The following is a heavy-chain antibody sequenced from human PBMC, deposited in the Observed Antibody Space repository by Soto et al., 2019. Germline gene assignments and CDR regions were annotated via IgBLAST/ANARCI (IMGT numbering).Heavy chain of an antibody. CDR2: ISGSSSIT. CDR3: AANWYENWFDP. V-gene: IGHV3-23*01. Sequence: EVQLLESGGGLVQPGGSLRLSCAASGFTFSNYAMSWVRQAPEKGLEWVSIISGSSSITYYADSVKGRFTISRDNSKNPLYLQMNSLRAEDTAVYYCAANWYENWFDPWGQGTLVTVSS. D-gene: IGHD1-1*01. J-gene: IGHJ5*02. CDR1: GFTFSNYA.